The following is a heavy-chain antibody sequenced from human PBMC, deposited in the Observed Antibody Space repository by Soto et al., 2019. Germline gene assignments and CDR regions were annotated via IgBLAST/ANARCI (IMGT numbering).Heavy chain of an antibody. CDR1: GYSFTSYW. J-gene: IGHJ6*02. Sequence: GESLKISCKGSGYSFTSYWIVWVRQMTRKGLEWMGIIYPGDSDTRFSTSFEGQVTTSADKSISTAYLQWSSLKASDTATYYCARPQRLGNFYFGMDVCGQGTTVTVSS. CDR3: ARPQRLGNFYFGMDV. CDR2: IYPGDSDT. D-gene: IGHD5-12*01. V-gene: IGHV5-51*01.